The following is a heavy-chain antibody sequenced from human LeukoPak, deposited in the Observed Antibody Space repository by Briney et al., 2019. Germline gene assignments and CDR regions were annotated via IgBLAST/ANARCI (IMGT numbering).Heavy chain of an antibody. CDR2: IYTSGST. J-gene: IGHJ6*02. CDR1: GGSISGYY. Sequence: SETLSLTCTVSGGSISGYYWSWIRQPAGKGLEWIGRIYTSGSTNYNPSLKSRVTMSVDTSKNQFSLKLSSVTAADTAVYYCARMFKVRGPGGMDVWGQGTTVTVSS. D-gene: IGHD3-10*01. CDR3: ARMFKVRGPGGMDV. V-gene: IGHV4-4*07.